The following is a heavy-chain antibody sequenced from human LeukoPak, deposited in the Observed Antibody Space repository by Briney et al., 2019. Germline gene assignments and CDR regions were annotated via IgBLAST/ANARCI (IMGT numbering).Heavy chain of an antibody. CDR3: ARLRRANSGYGSVDF. CDR2: IYYTGST. D-gene: IGHD5-12*01. V-gene: IGHV4-39*01. Sequence: PSETLSLTCTVSGDSINRSDSYWGWIRQSPGKGLEWIGSIYYTGSTFDKPSLKGRVTISLDTSNNQFSLRVKSVTAADAALYFCARLRRANSGYGSVDFWGPGTLVTVSS. J-gene: IGHJ4*02. CDR1: GDSINRSDSY.